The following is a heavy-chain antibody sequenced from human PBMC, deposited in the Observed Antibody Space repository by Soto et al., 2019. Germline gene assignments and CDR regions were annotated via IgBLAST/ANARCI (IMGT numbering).Heavy chain of an antibody. Sequence: ASVKVSCKASGYTFTNNDVSWVRQATGQGLEWMGWMNPGSGDTGYAQKFQGRVTMTRDISMATAYMELNSLTSEDTAIYYCARMESFGSLNWFDPWGQGTLVTVSS. V-gene: IGHV1-8*02. CDR2: MNPGSGDT. CDR1: GYTFTNND. CDR3: ARMESFGSLNWFDP. J-gene: IGHJ5*02. D-gene: IGHD5-18*01.